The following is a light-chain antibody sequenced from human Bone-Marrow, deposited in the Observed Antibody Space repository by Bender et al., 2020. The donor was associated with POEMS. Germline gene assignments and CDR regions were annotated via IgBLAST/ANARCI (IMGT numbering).Light chain of an antibody. V-gene: IGLV2-23*01. CDR1: SSDVGRNDI. CDR3: CSYAGPSTWV. Sequence: QSAVTQPASVFGSPGQSITISCTGTSSDVGRNDIVSWYQQHPGQAPKLMIYQSTQRPSGVSNRFSGSKSGNVASLTISGLQTEDEADYYCCSYAGPSTWVFGGGTKLTVL. CDR2: QST. J-gene: IGLJ3*02.